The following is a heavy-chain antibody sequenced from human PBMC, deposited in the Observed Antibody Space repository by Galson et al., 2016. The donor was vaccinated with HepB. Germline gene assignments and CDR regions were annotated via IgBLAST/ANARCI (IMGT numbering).Heavy chain of an antibody. V-gene: IGHV3-21*01. Sequence: SLRLSCAASGFSFSSYSMNWVRQAPGKGLEWVSSITSDFTYIYYADSVEGRFTISRDNAKNSLYLQMNSLRVEDTAVYYCAGWVGDRSFWGRGALVTVSS. CDR1: GFSFSSYS. D-gene: IGHD3-10*01. CDR2: ITSDFTYI. J-gene: IGHJ4*02. CDR3: AGWVGDRSF.